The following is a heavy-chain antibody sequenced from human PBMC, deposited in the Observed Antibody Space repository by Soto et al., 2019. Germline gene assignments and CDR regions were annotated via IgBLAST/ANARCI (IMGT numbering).Heavy chain of an antibody. V-gene: IGHV1-3*01. J-gene: IGHJ5*02. CDR2: INAGNGNT. CDR1: GYTFTSYA. Sequence: GASVKVSCKASGYTFTSYAMHWVRQAPGQRLEWMGWINAGNGNTKYSQKFQGRFTISRDSSKNTVYLQMNSLRVDDTAVYYCARDYSVSGSYAPWFDPWGQGTLVTVSS. D-gene: IGHD3-10*01. CDR3: ARDYSVSGSYAPWFDP.